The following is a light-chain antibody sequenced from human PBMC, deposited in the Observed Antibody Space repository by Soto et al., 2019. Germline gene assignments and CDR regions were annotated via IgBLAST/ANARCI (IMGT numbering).Light chain of an antibody. CDR1: QDISNW. J-gene: IGKJ2*01. CDR3: QQDKDFQFN. V-gene: IGKV1-12*01. CDR2: VAS. Sequence: DIQMTQSPSSVSASVGDRVTLTCRASQDISNWLAWYQQKPGKAPKLLIYVASNLQSGVPSRFSGSGSGTDFTLTISSLQPEDFATYYCQQDKDFQFNFCQWTKVDIK.